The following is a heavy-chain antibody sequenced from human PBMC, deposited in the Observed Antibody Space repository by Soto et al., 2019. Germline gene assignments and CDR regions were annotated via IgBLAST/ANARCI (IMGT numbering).Heavy chain of an antibody. CDR2: IHNSGST. V-gene: IGHV4-59*01. CDR3: ARETDSGSYYTFDI. CDR1: GGSISSYY. D-gene: IGHD1-26*01. J-gene: IGHJ3*02. Sequence: QVQLQASGPGLVKPSETLSLTCTVSGGSISSYYWSWIRQPPGKGLEWIGNIHNSGSTNYKPSLKRRVTISVDTSKNQFSLKLSSVTAADTAVYYCARETDSGSYYTFDIWGQGTMVTVSS.